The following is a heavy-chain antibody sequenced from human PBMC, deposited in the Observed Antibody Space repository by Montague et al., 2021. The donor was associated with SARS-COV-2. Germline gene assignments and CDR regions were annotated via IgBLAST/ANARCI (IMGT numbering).Heavy chain of an antibody. CDR3: ALETPMVTFLA. Sequence: PTLVKPTQTLTLTCTFSGFSLSSSGMCVSWIRQPPGKALEWLARIDWDDDKYYSTSLKTRLTISKDTSKNQAVRTITNMDPGDTATYYCALETPMVTFLAWGQGTLVTVSS. J-gene: IGHJ5*02. CDR1: GFSLSSSGMC. D-gene: IGHD5-18*01. V-gene: IGHV2-70*11. CDR2: IDWDDDK.